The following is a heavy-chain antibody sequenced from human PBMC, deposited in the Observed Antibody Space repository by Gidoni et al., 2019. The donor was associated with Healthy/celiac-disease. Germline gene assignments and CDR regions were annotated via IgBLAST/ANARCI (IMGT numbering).Heavy chain of an antibody. Sequence: QRPLQGSGPGLGKPSETLSPTCTVSVGSLSSGSYYWGWIRQPPGKGLEWIGSIYYSGSTYYNPSLKSRVTISVDTSKNQFSLKLSSVTAADTAVYYCARYYDSSGSYYRFDYWGQGTLVTVSS. V-gene: IGHV4-39*01. CDR3: ARYYDSSGSYYRFDY. CDR1: VGSLSSGSYY. CDR2: IYYSGST. D-gene: IGHD3-22*01. J-gene: IGHJ4*02.